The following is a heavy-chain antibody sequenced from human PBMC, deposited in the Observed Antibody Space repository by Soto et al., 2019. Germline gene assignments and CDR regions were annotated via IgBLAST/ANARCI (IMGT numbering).Heavy chain of an antibody. CDR1: GFTFDNYA. J-gene: IGHJ4*02. V-gene: IGHV3-23*01. Sequence: PGGSLRLSCEASGFTFDNYAMSWVRQAPGKGLEWVSAISGGSPKEFYAESVKGRFTISRDNSKNTLFLEMTSLRADDAALYYCANVFSRDPFSQKPSCGRDGYTHDSWGLGTQVTVSS. CDR3: ANVFSRDPFSQKPSCGRDGYTHDS. D-gene: IGHD6-25*01. CDR2: ISGGSPKE.